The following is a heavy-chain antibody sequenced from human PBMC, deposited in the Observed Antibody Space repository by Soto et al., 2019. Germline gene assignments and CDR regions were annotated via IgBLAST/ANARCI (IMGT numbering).Heavy chain of an antibody. CDR3: AREGVVAATVGRSGEFDY. Sequence: SETLSLTCAVYGGSFSGYYWSWIRQPPGKGLEWIGEINHSGSTNYNPSLKSRVTISVDTSKNQFSLKLSSVTAADTAVYYCAREGVVAATVGRSGEFDYWGKATLVTVS. D-gene: IGHD2-15*01. CDR1: GGSFSGYY. CDR2: INHSGST. V-gene: IGHV4-34*01. J-gene: IGHJ4*02.